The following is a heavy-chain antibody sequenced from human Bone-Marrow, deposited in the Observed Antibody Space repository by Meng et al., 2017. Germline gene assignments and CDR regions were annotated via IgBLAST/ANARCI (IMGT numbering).Heavy chain of an antibody. J-gene: IGHJ4*02. CDR3: ARDHWGSGSPYYFDY. D-gene: IGHD3-10*01. V-gene: IGHV1-2*06. CDR1: GYTFAGYY. CDR2: INPNSGGT. Sequence: QVQLVQSGAEVKKPGASVKVSCKASGYTFAGYYMHWVRQAPGQGLEWMGRINPNSGGTNYAQKFQGRVTITRDTSASTAYMELSSLRSEDTAVYYCARDHWGSGSPYYFDYWGQGTLVTVSS.